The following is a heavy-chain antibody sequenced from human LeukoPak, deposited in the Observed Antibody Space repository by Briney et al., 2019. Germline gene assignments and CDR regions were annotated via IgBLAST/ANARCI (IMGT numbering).Heavy chain of an antibody. V-gene: IGHV3-23*01. CDR3: AKVSVVPAADAEYFQY. CDR1: GFTFSSHA. D-gene: IGHD2-2*01. CDR2: ISGSGVGT. J-gene: IGHJ1*01. Sequence: GSQRLCYAASGFTFSSHAMSWVRQAPGGGLEWVSVISGSGVGTYYADSVRGRFIISRDNSKNTVYLQMSSLRAEDTAVYYCAKVSVVPAADAEYFQYWGQGTLVTVSS.